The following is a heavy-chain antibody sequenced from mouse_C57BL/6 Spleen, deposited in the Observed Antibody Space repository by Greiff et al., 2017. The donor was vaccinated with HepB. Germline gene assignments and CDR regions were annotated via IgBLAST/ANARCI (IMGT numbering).Heavy chain of an antibody. CDR3: ASEPRYFDV. CDR2: ISSGSSTI. D-gene: IGHD3-2*02. CDR1: GFTFSDYG. Sequence: EVMLVESGGGLVKPGGSLKISCAASGFTFSDYGMHWVRQAPGKGLEWVAYISSGSSTIDYADKVKGRFTISRDNAKNTLFLQMTSLRSEDTAMYYCASEPRYFDVWGTGTTVTVSS. V-gene: IGHV5-17*01. J-gene: IGHJ1*03.